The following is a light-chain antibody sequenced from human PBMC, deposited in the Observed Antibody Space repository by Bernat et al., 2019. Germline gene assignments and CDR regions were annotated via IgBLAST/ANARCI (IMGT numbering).Light chain of an antibody. CDR2: GAS. Sequence: EIVLTQSPGTLSLSPGQRATLSCRASQSVSNTYLAWYRQKPGQASRLLISGASSRASGVPDRLTGGGSGTVFTLTIDRLEPEDFAVYYCQQYGSTPPTFGQGTRLEIK. CDR3: QQYGSTPPT. J-gene: IGKJ5*01. V-gene: IGKV3-20*01. CDR1: QSVSNTY.